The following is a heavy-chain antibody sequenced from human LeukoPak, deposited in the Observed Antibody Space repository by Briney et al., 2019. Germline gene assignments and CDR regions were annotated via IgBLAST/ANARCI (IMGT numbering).Heavy chain of an antibody. CDR3: AKHPESGNFDY. CDR2: MSGSGGRT. J-gene: IGHJ4*02. CDR1: GFTFSSYA. D-gene: IGHD1-14*01. Sequence: GGSLRLSRVVSGFTFSSYAMSWVRQAPGKGLEWVSAMSGSGGRTYYADSVKGRFTISRDNSKNTLYLQMNSLRVEDTAVYYCAKHPESGNFDYWGRGTLVTVSS. V-gene: IGHV3-23*01.